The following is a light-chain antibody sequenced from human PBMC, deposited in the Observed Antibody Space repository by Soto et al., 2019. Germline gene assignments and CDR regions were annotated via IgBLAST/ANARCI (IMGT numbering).Light chain of an antibody. CDR2: DIS. J-gene: IGKJ4*01. CDR1: QHINTF. V-gene: IGKV1-33*01. Sequence: DIQMTQSPSSLSASVGDRVTITCQASQHINTFLNWYHQRPGEAPKLLIYDISTLETGVPSRFSGGGSGTDFTLTISRLEPEDFAVYYCQQFSSYPLTFGGGTKVDIK. CDR3: QQFSSYPLT.